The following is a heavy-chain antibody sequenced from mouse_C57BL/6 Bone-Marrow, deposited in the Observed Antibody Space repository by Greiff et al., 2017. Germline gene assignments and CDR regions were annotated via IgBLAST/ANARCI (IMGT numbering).Heavy chain of an antibody. V-gene: IGHV3-1*01. CDR2: ISYSGST. CDR1: GYSITSGYD. Sequence: EVKLMESGPGMVKPSQSLSLTCTVTGYSITSGYDWHWIRHIPGNKLEWMGYISYSGSTNYNPSLKSRISITHDTSKNHFFLKLNSVTTEDTATYYCARGGPYYAMDYWDQGTSVTVSS. CDR3: ARGGPYYAMDY. J-gene: IGHJ4*01. D-gene: IGHD3-3*01.